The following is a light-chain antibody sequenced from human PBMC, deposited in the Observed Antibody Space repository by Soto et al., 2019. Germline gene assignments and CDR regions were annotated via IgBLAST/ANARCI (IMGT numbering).Light chain of an antibody. V-gene: IGKV3-11*01. J-gene: IGKJ2*01. CDR2: DAS. CDR3: QQRSNWPPRYT. Sequence: EIVLTQSPATLSFSPGERATLSCRAIQRFSSSLACYQQKPGQAPRLLIYDASNRATGIPARFSGSGSGTDFTLTISSLEPEDFAVYYCQQRSNWPPRYTFGQGTKLEIK. CDR1: QRFSSS.